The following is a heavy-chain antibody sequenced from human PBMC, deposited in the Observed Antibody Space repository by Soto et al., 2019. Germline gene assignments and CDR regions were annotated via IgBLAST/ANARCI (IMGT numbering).Heavy chain of an antibody. CDR2: ISPYNGRT. Sequence: ASVKVSCKASGYSFTIYGIGWMRQVPGQGPEWMGWISPYNGRTNYAQSVKGRGVMTTDISTNTVYLELRSLRSDDSAIYYCGRCRTDSYAMDVWGQGTTVTGS. J-gene: IGHJ6*02. D-gene: IGHD5-18*01. V-gene: IGHV1-18*01. CDR3: GRCRTDSYAMDV. CDR1: GYSFTIYG.